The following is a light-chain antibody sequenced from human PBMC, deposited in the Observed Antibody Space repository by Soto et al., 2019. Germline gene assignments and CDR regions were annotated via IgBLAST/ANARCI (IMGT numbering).Light chain of an antibody. CDR1: SSDVGAYNY. Sequence: QSALTQPASVSGSPGQSITISCTRTSSDVGAYNYVSWYQQHPGKAPKLIIYEVTDRPSGVSNRFSGSKSGNTASLTISGLQAEDEAEYYCSSYTNINTRACVFGTGTKLTVL. V-gene: IGLV2-14*01. CDR2: EVT. CDR3: SSYTNINTRACV. J-gene: IGLJ1*01.